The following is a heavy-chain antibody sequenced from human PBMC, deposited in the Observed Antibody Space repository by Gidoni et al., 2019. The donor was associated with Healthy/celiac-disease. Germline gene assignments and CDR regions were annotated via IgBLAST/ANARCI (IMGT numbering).Heavy chain of an antibody. Sequence: EVQLVESGGGLVKPGGSLRLSCAASGVAFSNDWMSWDRQAQGTGRWWVGRIKSKTDGGTTDYDAPVKGRFTISRDDSKNTLYLQMNSLKTEDTAVYYCTTDIGPYCGGDCYPPIDYWGQGTLVTVSS. CDR2: IKSKTDGGTT. CDR3: TTDIGPYCGGDCYPPIDY. V-gene: IGHV3-15*01. D-gene: IGHD2-21*02. J-gene: IGHJ4*02. CDR1: GVAFSNDW.